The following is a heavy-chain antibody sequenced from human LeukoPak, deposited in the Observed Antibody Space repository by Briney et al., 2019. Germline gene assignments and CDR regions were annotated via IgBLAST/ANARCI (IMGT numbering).Heavy chain of an antibody. V-gene: IGHV1-18*01. CDR2: ISTYKGNT. D-gene: IGHD1-1*01. CDR1: GYTFTSYG. Sequence: ASVKVSCKAFGYTFTSYGISWVRQAPGQGLEWMGWISTYKGNTNYAQKVQGRVTMTTDTSTRTAYMELSSLRSEDTAVYYCARVLERRLDYYYGMDVWGQGTTVTVSS. J-gene: IGHJ6*02. CDR3: ARVLERRLDYYYGMDV.